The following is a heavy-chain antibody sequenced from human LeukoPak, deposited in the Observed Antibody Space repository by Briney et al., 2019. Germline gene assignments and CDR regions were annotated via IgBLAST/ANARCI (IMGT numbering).Heavy chain of an antibody. CDR3: ARTDYYGSGSSDY. Sequence: GGSLGLSCAASGFTFSDYYMSWIRQAPGKGLEWVSYISSSGSTIYYADSVKGRFTISRDNAKNSLYLQMNSLRAEDTAVYYCARTDYYGSGSSDYWGQGTLVTVSS. CDR1: GFTFSDYY. CDR2: ISSSGSTI. V-gene: IGHV3-11*01. D-gene: IGHD3-10*01. J-gene: IGHJ4*02.